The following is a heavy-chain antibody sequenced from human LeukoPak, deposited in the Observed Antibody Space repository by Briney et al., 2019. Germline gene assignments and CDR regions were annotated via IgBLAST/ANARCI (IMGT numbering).Heavy chain of an antibody. CDR2: IKSTTVGGTT. V-gene: IGHV3-15*01. Sequence: GGSLRLSCAVSGLTFSNAWMSWVRQAPGKGLEWVGRIKSTTVGGTTEYAAPVKGRFTISRDDSRNTVYLQMNSLKTEDTAVYYCTTGPGNSGYWGQGTLVTVSS. CDR3: TTGPGNSGY. CDR1: GLTFSNAW. J-gene: IGHJ4*02. D-gene: IGHD4-23*01.